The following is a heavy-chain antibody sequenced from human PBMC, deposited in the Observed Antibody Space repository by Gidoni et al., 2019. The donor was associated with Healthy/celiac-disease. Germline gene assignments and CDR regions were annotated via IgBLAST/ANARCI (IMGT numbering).Heavy chain of an antibody. J-gene: IGHJ6*02. D-gene: IGHD4-17*01. CDR1: GFPFSSYA. Sequence: QVQLVESGGGVVQPGRSLRLPCAASGFPFSSYAMHWVRQAPGKGLEWVAVISYDGSNKYYADSVKGRFTISRDNSKNTLYLQMNSLRAEDTAVYYCARDGDYPGRYGMDVWGQGTTVTVSS. V-gene: IGHV3-30*04. CDR3: ARDGDYPGRYGMDV. CDR2: ISYDGSNK.